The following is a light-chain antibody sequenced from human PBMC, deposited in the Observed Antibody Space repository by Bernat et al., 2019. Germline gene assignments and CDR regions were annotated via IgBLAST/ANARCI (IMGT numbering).Light chain of an antibody. CDR1: QSISFY. Sequence: DIQMTQSPSSLSASVGDRVTINCRASQSISFYLNWYQQKPGKAPKLLIYSTSSLQSGVPSRFSGSGSGADFTLTIRSLQPEDFATYYCQQSYNTWTFGQGTKVENK. CDR3: QQSYNTWT. V-gene: IGKV1-39*01. J-gene: IGKJ1*01. CDR2: STS.